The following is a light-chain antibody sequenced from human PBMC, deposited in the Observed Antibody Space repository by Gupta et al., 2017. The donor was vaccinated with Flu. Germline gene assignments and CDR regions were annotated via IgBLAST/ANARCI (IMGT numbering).Light chain of an antibody. CDR2: KAS. CDR3: QQYNSYSRM. Sequence: VTLTCRASQSVSSWWAWYQQKPGKAPKLLIYKASSLESGVPSRFSGSGSGTEFPLTISSLQPDDFATYYCQQYNSYSRMFGQGTKVEIK. CDR1: QSVSSW. J-gene: IGKJ1*01. V-gene: IGKV1-5*03.